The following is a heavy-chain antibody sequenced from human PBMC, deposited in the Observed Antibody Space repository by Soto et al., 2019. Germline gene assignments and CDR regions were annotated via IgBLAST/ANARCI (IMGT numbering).Heavy chain of an antibody. J-gene: IGHJ4*02. Sequence: GGALKVSCADSGVTCSSYAMSWVRQAPGKGLEWVSGISGSGDTTYYADSVKGRFTISRDNSKNTLYLQMNSLGAEDTAVYYCAKTVPGTKYWGQGTLVTVSS. D-gene: IGHD6-19*01. CDR2: ISGSGDTT. CDR3: AKTVPGTKY. CDR1: GVTCSSYA. V-gene: IGHV3-23*01.